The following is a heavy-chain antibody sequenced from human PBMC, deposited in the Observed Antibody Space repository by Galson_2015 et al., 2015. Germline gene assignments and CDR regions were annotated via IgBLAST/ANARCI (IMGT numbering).Heavy chain of an antibody. V-gene: IGHV1-2*04. J-gene: IGHJ2*01. CDR3: ARGGPYSSGWYGTKLWYFDL. D-gene: IGHD6-19*01. CDR1: GYTFTGYY. Sequence: SVKVSCKASGYTFTGYYMHWVRQAPGQGLEWMGWINPNSGGTNYAQKFQGWVTMTRDTSISTAYMELSRLRSDDTAVYYCARGGPYSSGWYGTKLWYFDLWGRGTLVTVSS. CDR2: INPNSGGT.